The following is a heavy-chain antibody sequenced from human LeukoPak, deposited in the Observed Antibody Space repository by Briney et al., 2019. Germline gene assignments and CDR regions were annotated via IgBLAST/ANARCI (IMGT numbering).Heavy chain of an antibody. CDR1: GFRFTAYA. D-gene: IGHD3-16*01. J-gene: IGHJ4*02. CDR3: ARGRGWVDH. V-gene: IGHV3-7*01. CDR2: IHDDGTVK. Sequence: GGSLRLSCAASGFRFTAYAMSWFRQAPGKGLEWVANIHDDGTVKNYVDSVKGRFTISRDDARNSVSLQLTRLRADDTALYYCARGRGWVDHWGQGTLVTVSS.